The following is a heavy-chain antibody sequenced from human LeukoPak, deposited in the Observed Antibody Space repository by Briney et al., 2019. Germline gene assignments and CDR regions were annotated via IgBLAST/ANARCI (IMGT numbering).Heavy chain of an antibody. CDR1: GGSFSGYY. CDR2: INHSGST. D-gene: IGHD5-18*01. CDR3: AVSRRRLISYLDY. Sequence: SETLSLTCAVYGGSFSGYYWSWIRQPPGKGLEWIGEINHSGSTNYNPSLKSRVTISVDTSKNQFSLKLSSVTAADTAVYYCAVSRRRLISYLDYWGQGTLVTVSS. V-gene: IGHV4-34*01. J-gene: IGHJ4*02.